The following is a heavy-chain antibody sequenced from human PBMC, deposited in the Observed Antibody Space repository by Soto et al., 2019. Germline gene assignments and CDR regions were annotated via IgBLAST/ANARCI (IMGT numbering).Heavy chain of an antibody. D-gene: IGHD3-3*01. CDR3: AWAPGVVTLFDY. CDR2: MNPNSGNT. V-gene: IGHV1-8*03. CDR1: GYTFTGYY. Sequence: GASVKVSCKASGYTFTGYYMHWVRQATGQGLEWMGWMNPNSGNTDYAQKFQGRVTITTDNSISTAYMELSSLRSEDTAVYYCAWAPGVVTLFDYWGQGTLVTVSS. J-gene: IGHJ4*02.